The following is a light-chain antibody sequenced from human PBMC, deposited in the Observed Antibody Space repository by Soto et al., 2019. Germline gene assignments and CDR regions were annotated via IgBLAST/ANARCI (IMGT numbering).Light chain of an antibody. J-gene: IGKJ4*01. V-gene: IGKV3-15*01. Sequence: EIVMTQSPATLSVSPGERATLSCRASQSVSSNLAWYQQKRGQAPRLLIYGASTRATGLPDRISGSGSGTEFTLTISSLQSEDFALYYCQQYNDWTLTFGGGTKVEIK. CDR3: QQYNDWTLT. CDR2: GAS. CDR1: QSVSSN.